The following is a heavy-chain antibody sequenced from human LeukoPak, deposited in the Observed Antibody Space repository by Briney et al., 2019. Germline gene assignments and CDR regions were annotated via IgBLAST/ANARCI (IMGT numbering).Heavy chain of an antibody. D-gene: IGHD4-17*01. CDR2: ISGSGGST. Sequence: PGGSLRLSCAASGFTFSSYGMSWVRQAPGKGLEWVSAISGSGGSTYYADSVKGRFTISRDNSKNTLYLQMNSLKAEDTAVYYCAKDPQQTMTTVTIGWFDPWGQGTLVTVSS. CDR1: GFTFSSYG. CDR3: AKDPQQTMTTVTIGWFDP. J-gene: IGHJ5*02. V-gene: IGHV3-23*01.